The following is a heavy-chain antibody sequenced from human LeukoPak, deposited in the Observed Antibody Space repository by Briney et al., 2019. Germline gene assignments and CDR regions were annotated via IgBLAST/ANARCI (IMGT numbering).Heavy chain of an antibody. J-gene: IGHJ5*02. CDR1: GGTFSSYA. CDR3: ARDLVTMVRGGNWFDP. CDR2: IIPILGIA. D-gene: IGHD3-10*01. V-gene: IGHV1-69*04. Sequence: SVKVSCKASGGTFSSYAISWVRQAPGQGLEWMGRIIPILGIANYAQKFQGRVTITADKSTSTAYMELSSLRSEDTAVYYCARDLVTMVRGGNWFDPWGQGTLVTVSS.